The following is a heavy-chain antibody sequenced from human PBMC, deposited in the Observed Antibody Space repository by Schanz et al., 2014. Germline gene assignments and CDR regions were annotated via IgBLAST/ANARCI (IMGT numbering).Heavy chain of an antibody. CDR2: ISSGSSYA. J-gene: IGHJ4*02. V-gene: IGHV3-21*05. D-gene: IGHD6-19*01. CDR1: GFTFSSYG. Sequence: VQLVESGGGVVQFGRSLRLSCVASGFTFSSYGMHWVRQAPGKGLEWVSDISSGSSYANYADSVKGRFTISRDNAKNSLYLQMNSLRAEDTALYYCAIIGVMVAVAGTRADYWGQGTLVTVSS. CDR3: AIIGVMVAVAGTRADY.